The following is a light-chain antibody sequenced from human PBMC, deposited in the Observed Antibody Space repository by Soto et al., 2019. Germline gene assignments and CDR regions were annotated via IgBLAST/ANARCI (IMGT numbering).Light chain of an antibody. J-gene: IGKJ4*01. V-gene: IGKV3-20*01. CDR2: GAS. CDR3: QQYGVTPPNT. Sequence: EIVLTQSPGTLSLSPGERATLSCRVSQIVSSTYLAWFQQKPGQAPRLLIYGASTRATGIPDRFSGSGSGADFTLTISGLEPEDFGLYYCQQYGVTPPNTFGGGTKVDI. CDR1: QIVSSTY.